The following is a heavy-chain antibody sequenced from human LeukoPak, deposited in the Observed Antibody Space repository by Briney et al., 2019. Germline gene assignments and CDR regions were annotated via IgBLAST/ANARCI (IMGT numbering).Heavy chain of an antibody. V-gene: IGHV3-21*01. J-gene: IGHJ4*02. CDR1: GFTFSSYS. Sequence: PGGSLRLSCAASGFTFSSYSMNWVRQAPGKGLEWVSSISSSSSYIYYADSVKGRFTISRDNAKNSLYLQMNSLRAEDTAVYYCARCEHYDFWSGYRAPLTLGYFDYWGQGTLVTVSS. CDR2: ISSSSSYI. CDR3: ARCEHYDFWSGYRAPLTLGYFDY. D-gene: IGHD3-3*01.